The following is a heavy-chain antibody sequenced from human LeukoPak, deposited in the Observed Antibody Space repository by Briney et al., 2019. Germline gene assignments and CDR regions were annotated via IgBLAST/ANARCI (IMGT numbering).Heavy chain of an antibody. CDR1: GYTFTGYY. V-gene: IGHV1-2*06. Sequence: ASVKVSCKASGYTFTGYYMHWVRQAPGQGLEWMGRTNPNSGGTNYAQKFQGRVTMTRDTSISTAYMELSRLRSDDTAVYYCARDEYCSGGSCYSGDYWGQGTLVTVSS. J-gene: IGHJ4*02. CDR3: ARDEYCSGGSCYSGDY. D-gene: IGHD2-15*01. CDR2: TNPNSGGT.